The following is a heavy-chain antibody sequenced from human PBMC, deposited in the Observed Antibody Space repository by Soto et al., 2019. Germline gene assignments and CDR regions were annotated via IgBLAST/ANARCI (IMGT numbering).Heavy chain of an antibody. CDR1: GYSFTNYG. V-gene: IGHV1-18*01. D-gene: IGHD6-19*01. CDR2: ISAYNGNT. CDR3: ARDRGVAPPVAGNTHYYYYIDV. J-gene: IGHJ6*03. Sequence: QAQLVQSGVEVKKPGSSVKVSCKASGYSFTNYGITWVRQAPGQGFEWMGWISAYNGNTNYAQKFQGRVTLTTDASTSKAYLELRSLRSDDTAVYYCARDRGVAPPVAGNTHYYYYIDVWGKGTTVTMSS.